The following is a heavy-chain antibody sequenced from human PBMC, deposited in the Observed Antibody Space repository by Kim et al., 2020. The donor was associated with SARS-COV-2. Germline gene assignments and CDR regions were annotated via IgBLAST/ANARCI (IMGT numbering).Heavy chain of an antibody. J-gene: IGHJ3*02. Sequence: SETLSLTCTVSGGSISSSSYYWGWIRQPPGKGLEWIGSIYYSGSTYYNPSLKSRVTISVDTSKNQFSLKLSSVTAADTAVYYCARARIAAAVAFDIWGQGTMVTVSS. CDR3: ARARIAAAVAFDI. D-gene: IGHD6-13*01. V-gene: IGHV4-39*07. CDR2: IYYSGST. CDR1: GGSISSSSYY.